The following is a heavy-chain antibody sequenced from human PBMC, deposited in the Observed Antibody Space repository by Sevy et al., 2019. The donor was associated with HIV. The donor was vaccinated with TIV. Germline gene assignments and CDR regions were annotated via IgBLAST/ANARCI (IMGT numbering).Heavy chain of an antibody. V-gene: IGHV3-11*06. CDR3: ARKSSRVSGAFDI. CDR1: GFTFNDYY. CDR2: ISFSSSYT. J-gene: IGHJ3*02. Sequence: GGSLRLSCAASGFTFNDYYMSWIRQAPGKGLEWVSYISFSSSYTNYADSVKGRFTISRDNAQNSLYLQMNSLRAEDTAVYYCARKSSRVSGAFDIWGQGTVVTVSS. D-gene: IGHD2-2*01.